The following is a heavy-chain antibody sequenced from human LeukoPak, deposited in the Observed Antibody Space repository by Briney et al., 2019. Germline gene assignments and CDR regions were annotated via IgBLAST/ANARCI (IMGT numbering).Heavy chain of an antibody. J-gene: IGHJ4*02. Sequence: PSETLSLTCAVYGGSFSGYYWSWIRQPPGKGLEWIGYIYYSGSTNYNPSLKSRVTISVDTSKNQFSLKLSSVTAADTAVYYCARSSSSWSYWGQGTLVTVSS. CDR3: ARSSSSWSY. V-gene: IGHV4-59*01. D-gene: IGHD6-13*01. CDR1: GGSFSGYY. CDR2: IYYSGST.